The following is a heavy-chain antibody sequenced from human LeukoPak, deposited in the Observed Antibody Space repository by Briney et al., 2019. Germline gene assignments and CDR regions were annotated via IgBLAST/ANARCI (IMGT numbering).Heavy chain of an antibody. V-gene: IGHV1-69*05. J-gene: IGHJ4*02. Sequence: SVKVSCKASGYTFTSYAISWVRQAPGQGLEWMGGIIPIFGTANYAQKFQGRVTITTDESTSTAYMELSSLRSEDTAVYYCARGGLAYCSGGSCYSFHPYWGQGTLVTVSS. D-gene: IGHD2-15*01. CDR2: IIPIFGTA. CDR1: GYTFTSYA. CDR3: ARGGLAYCSGGSCYSFHPY.